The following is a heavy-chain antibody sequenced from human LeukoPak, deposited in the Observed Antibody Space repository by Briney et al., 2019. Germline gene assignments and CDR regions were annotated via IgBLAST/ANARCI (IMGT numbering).Heavy chain of an antibody. D-gene: IGHD3-3*01. CDR3: ARDLGDGGVC. Sequence: ASVTVSCKASGYTFTGSHIHWVRQAPGQGLEWMGLINPNSGGTIYAQKFQGRVTMTRDTSISTAYMELSGLTSADTPVYYCARDLGDGGVCWGQGTLVTVSS. J-gene: IGHJ4*02. CDR1: GYTFTGSH. CDR2: INPNSGGT. V-gene: IGHV1-2*02.